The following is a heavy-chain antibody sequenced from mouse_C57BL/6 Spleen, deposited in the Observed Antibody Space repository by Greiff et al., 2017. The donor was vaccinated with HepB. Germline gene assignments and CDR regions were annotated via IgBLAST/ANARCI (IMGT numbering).Heavy chain of an antibody. V-gene: IGHV14-4*01. CDR1: GFNIKDDY. CDR3: TPIYYGNSFFAY. D-gene: IGHD2-1*01. CDR2: IDPENGDT. J-gene: IGHJ3*01. Sequence: EVQLQQSGAELVRPGASVKLSCTASGFNIKDDYMHWVKQRPEQGLEWIGWIDPENGDTEYASKFQGKATITADTSSNTAYLQLSSLTSEDTAGYYCTPIYYGNSFFAYWGQGTLVTVSA.